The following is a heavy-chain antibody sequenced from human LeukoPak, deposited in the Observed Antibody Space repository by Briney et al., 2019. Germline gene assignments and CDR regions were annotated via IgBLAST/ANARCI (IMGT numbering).Heavy chain of an antibody. CDR3: AKDLNLRYFDY. V-gene: IGHV3-23*01. CDR1: GFTFSSYG. CDR2: ISGSGGST. Sequence: GGSLRLSCAASGFTFSSYGMSWVRQAPGKGLEWVSAISGSGGSTYYADSVKGRFTISRDNSKNTLYLQMNSLRAEDTAIYYCAKDLNLRYFDYWGQGTLVTVSS. J-gene: IGHJ4*02. D-gene: IGHD1-7*01.